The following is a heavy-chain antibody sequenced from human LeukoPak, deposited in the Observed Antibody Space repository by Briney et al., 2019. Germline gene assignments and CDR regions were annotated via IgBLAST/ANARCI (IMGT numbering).Heavy chain of an antibody. V-gene: IGHV3-33*01. D-gene: IGHD3-16*01. CDR2: IWSCWSSK. J-gene: IGHJ6*02. CDR3: AGGQPPSYYDMDV. CDR1: GFTFSSYG. Sequence: GVSLRLFCAASGFTFSSYGMHCVRQSPGKGREGVAVIWSCWSSKHCADSVKGRFAISRDNSKNTLYLQMNSLRAEDRAVYYCAGGQPPSYYDMDVWGQGTTVSVSS.